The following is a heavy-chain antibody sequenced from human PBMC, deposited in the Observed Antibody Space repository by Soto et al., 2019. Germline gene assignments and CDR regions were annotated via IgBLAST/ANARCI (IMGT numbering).Heavy chain of an antibody. CDR3: AKDPYGSGSYYTQYYHFGMDV. V-gene: IGHV3-30*18. Sequence: QVQLVESGGGVVQPGRSLSLSCAASGVHFDSYGMHWVRQAPGKGPEWVATISYDGDNKYYADSVKGRFTISRDNFKSTLHLQMNSLRTEDTAVYYCAKDPYGSGSYYTQYYHFGMDVWGHGTTVTVSS. D-gene: IGHD3-10*01. J-gene: IGHJ6*02. CDR1: GVHFDSYG. CDR2: ISYDGDNK.